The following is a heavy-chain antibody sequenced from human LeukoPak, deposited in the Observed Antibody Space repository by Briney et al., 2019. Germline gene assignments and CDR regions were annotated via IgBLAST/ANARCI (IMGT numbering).Heavy chain of an antibody. D-gene: IGHD6-19*01. CDR3: ARQGYSSGWFSYYFDY. V-gene: IGHV4-39*01. CDR1: GGSISSSSYY. J-gene: IGHJ4*02. Sequence: SETMSLTCTVSGGSISSSSYYWGWIRQPPGKGLEWIGSIYYSGSTYYNPSLKSRVTISVDTSKNQFSLKLSSVTAADTAVYYCARQGYSSGWFSYYFDYWGQGTLVTVSS. CDR2: IYYSGST.